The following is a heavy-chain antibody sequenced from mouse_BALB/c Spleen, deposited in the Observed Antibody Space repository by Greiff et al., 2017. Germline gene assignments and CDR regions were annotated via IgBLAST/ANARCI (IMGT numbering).Heavy chain of an antibody. CDR3: ARTTTATGVYFDY. CDR2: INPSNGRT. D-gene: IGHD1-2*01. V-gene: IGHV1S81*02. CDR1: GYTFTSYW. Sequence: QVQLQQPGAELVKPGASVKLSCKASGYTFTSYWMHWVKQRPGQGLEWIGEINPSNGRTNYNEKFKSKATLTVDKSSSTAYMQLSSLTSEDSAVYYCARTTTATGVYFDYWGQGTTLTVSS. J-gene: IGHJ2*01.